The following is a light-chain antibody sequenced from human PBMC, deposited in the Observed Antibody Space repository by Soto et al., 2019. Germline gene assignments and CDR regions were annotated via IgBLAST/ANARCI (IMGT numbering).Light chain of an antibody. Sequence: EIVMTQSPATLSVSPGERATLSCRASQSVSSNLAWYQQKPGQAPRLLIYGASTRATGIPARFSGSGSGTEFTLTISSLQSEDFPVYYCQQYNNSPGPFGQGTKVEIK. J-gene: IGKJ1*01. V-gene: IGKV3-15*01. CDR3: QQYNNSPGP. CDR1: QSVSSN. CDR2: GAS.